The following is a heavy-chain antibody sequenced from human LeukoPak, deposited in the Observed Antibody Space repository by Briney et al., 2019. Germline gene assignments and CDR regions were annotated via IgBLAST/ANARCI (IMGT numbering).Heavy chain of an antibody. D-gene: IGHD2-21*02. V-gene: IGHV4-39*01. CDR3: ARHGDLLSPFQT. CDR2: IYYSGTT. Sequence: SETLSLTCTVSGDSMSSSSYYWGWIRQPPGKGPEWIATIYYSGTTYYNPSLKSRVTISVDTSKNQISLKLNSVTAADTAMYYCARHGDLLSPFQTWGQGTLVTVSS. J-gene: IGHJ5*02. CDR1: GDSMSSSSYY.